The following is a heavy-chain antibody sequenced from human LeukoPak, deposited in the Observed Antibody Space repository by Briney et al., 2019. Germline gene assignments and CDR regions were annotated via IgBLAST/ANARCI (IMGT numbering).Heavy chain of an antibody. CDR1: GGSISSYY. CDR2: IYYSGST. CDR3: ARHRRVVADAFDI. V-gene: IGHV4-59*08. Sequence: SETLSLTCTVSGGSISSYYWSWIRQPPGKGLEWIGYIYYSGSTNYNPSLKSRVTISVDTSKNQFSLKLSSVTAADTAVYYRARHRRVVADAFDIWGQGTMVTVSS. J-gene: IGHJ3*02. D-gene: IGHD3-3*01.